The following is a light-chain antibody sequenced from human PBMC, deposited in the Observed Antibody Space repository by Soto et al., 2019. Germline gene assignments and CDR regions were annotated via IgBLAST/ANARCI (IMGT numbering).Light chain of an antibody. CDR1: SSDVGSYNR. CDR3: SSYAGSSPRYV. Sequence: QSALTQPPSVSGSPGQSVTISCTGTSSDVGSYNRVSWYQQPPGTAPKLMIYEGTNRPSGVPDRFSGSKSGNTASLTISGLQAEDEADYYCSSYAGSSPRYVFGTGTKLTVL. V-gene: IGLV2-18*02. J-gene: IGLJ1*01. CDR2: EGT.